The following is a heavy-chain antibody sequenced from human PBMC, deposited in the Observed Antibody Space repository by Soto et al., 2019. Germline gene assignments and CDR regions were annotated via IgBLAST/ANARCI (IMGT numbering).Heavy chain of an antibody. CDR3: ARTPGYCSGGSCYSRWWVDP. CDR2: IIPIFGTA. V-gene: IGHV1-69*12. D-gene: IGHD2-15*01. Sequence: QVQLVQSGAEVKKPGSSVKVSCKASGGTFSSYAISWVRQAPGQGLEWMGGIIPIFGTANYAQKFQGRVTMTADESTNTDYMELSSLRSDDTAVYYCARTPGYCSGGSCYSRWWVDPWGQGTLVTGSS. CDR1: GGTFSSYA. J-gene: IGHJ5*02.